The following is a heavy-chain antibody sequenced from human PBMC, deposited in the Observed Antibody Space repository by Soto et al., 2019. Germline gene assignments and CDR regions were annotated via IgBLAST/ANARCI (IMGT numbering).Heavy chain of an antibody. CDR3: ASVIGGGSEYYFDY. J-gene: IGHJ4*02. CDR2: IYHSGRT. CDR1: GVSISSGGYY. V-gene: IGHV4-31*03. Sequence: SETLSLTCTVSGVSISSGGYYWGWIRQHPGKGLEWIGNIYHSGRTYYNPSLKSRVIMSVDTSKNHFSLNLNSVTAADTAMYFCASVIGGGSEYYFDYWGQGTLVTVSS. D-gene: IGHD5-12*01.